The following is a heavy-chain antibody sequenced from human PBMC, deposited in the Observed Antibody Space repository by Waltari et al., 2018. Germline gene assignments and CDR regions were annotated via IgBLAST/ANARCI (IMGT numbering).Heavy chain of an antibody. V-gene: IGHV3-33*01. CDR3: ARDRVVTNYFDY. Sequence: QVQLVESGGGVVQPGRSLRLSCAASGFTFSSYGMHWVRQAPGKGLEWVAVICYDGSNKYYADSVKGRFTISRDNSKNTLYLQMNSLRAEDTAVYYCARDRVVTNYFDYWGQGTLVTVSS. J-gene: IGHJ4*02. D-gene: IGHD2-21*02. CDR2: ICYDGSNK. CDR1: GFTFSSYG.